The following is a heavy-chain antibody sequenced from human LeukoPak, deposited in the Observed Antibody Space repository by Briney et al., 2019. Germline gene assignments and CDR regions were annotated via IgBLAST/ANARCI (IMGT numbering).Heavy chain of an antibody. Sequence: SETLSLTCTVSGGSIFSYYWNWIRQPPGKGLEWIGYIYSNGITSYNPSLRSRGTISIATSKNQFSLRLSSVTAADTAVYYCARQYSGSYQPNDYWGQGTLVTVSS. J-gene: IGHJ4*02. D-gene: IGHD1-26*01. V-gene: IGHV4-4*08. CDR3: ARQYSGSYQPNDY. CDR1: GGSIFSYY. CDR2: IYSNGIT.